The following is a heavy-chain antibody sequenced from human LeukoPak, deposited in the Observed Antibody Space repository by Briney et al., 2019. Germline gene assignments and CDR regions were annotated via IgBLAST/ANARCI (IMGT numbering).Heavy chain of an antibody. Sequence: GGSLRLSCTASGYPFEQYGMGWVRQAPGKGLEWVSSITGSTIYIHYADSVKGRFTISRDNSKNSLYLQMNSLRAEDTAVYYCARDSGYAFDIWGQGTMVTVSS. CDR2: ITGSTIYI. CDR1: GYPFEQYG. CDR3: ARDSGYAFDI. J-gene: IGHJ3*02. V-gene: IGHV3-21*01. D-gene: IGHD1-26*01.